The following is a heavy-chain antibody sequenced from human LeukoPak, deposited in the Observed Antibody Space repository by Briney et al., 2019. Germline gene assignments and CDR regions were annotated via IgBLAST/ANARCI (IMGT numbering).Heavy chain of an antibody. CDR2: ISSSGSII. CDR1: GFTFSNYE. D-gene: IGHD2-2*01. Sequence: SGGSLRLSCAASGFTFSNYEMNWVRQAPGKGLEWVSYISSSGSIIYYADSMKGRFTISRDNAKNSLYLQMNSLRAEDTAIYYCARRSVVAPRGFDYWGQGTLVTVSS. J-gene: IGHJ4*02. V-gene: IGHV3-48*03. CDR3: ARRSVVAPRGFDY.